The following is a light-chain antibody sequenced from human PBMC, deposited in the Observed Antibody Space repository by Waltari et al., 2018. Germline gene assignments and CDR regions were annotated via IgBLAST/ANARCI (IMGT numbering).Light chain of an antibody. J-gene: IGLJ3*02. CDR1: NSNIGGKS. CDR3: AVWDDSLGGV. Sequence: QSVLTQPPSVSGTPGQRVTISCSGSNSNIGGKSVNWYQQLPGTAPTLLIYNDNQGPSGVPDRFSASKSGTSASLAITGLQSADDAYYYCAVWDDSLGGVFGGGTKLTVL. CDR2: NDN. V-gene: IGLV1-44*01.